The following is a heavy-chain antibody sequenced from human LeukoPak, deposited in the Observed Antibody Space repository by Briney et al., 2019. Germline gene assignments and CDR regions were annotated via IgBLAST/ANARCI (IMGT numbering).Heavy chain of an antibody. D-gene: IGHD4-23*01. Sequence: ASVKVSCKASGGTFSSYAISWVRPAPGQGLEWMGRIIPILGIANYAQKFQGRVTITADKSTSTAYMELSSLRSEDTAVYYCARGVDGGNSDWFDPWGQGTLVPVSS. CDR2: IIPILGIA. CDR3: ARGVDGGNSDWFDP. J-gene: IGHJ5*02. V-gene: IGHV1-69*04. CDR1: GGTFSSYA.